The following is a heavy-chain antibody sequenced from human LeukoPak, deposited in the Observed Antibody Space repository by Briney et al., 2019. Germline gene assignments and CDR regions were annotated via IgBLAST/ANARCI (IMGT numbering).Heavy chain of an antibody. CDR3: ARYPLSYSSNWHYYFDY. CDR1: GYTFTSYG. Sequence: ASVKVSCKASGYTFTSYGVSWVRQAPGQGLEWMGWIGASNGNTNFAQKLQGRVTLTTDTSTSTAYMELRSLTSDDTAVYYCARYPLSYSSNWHYYFDYWGQGTLLTVSS. V-gene: IGHV1-18*01. CDR2: IGASNGNT. D-gene: IGHD6-13*01. J-gene: IGHJ4*02.